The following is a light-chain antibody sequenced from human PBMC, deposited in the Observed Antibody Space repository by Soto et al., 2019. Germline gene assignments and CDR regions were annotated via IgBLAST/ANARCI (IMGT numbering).Light chain of an antibody. CDR1: QSVSTF. Sequence: EVVLTQSPATLSLSPGERVTLSCRASQSVSTFVAWYQHKPGQAPRPVIYDTFKRATGVPDRFSGGGSGTDFTLTISSREPEDFAVYYCQQRARWPMPFGQGTRLELK. CDR3: QQRARWPMP. V-gene: IGKV3-11*01. J-gene: IGKJ5*01. CDR2: DTF.